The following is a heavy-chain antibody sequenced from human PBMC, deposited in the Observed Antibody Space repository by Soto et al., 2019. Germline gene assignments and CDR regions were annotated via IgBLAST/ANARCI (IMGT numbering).Heavy chain of an antibody. CDR3: ARILSFIKGYSSSSSWFDP. CDR2: IKQDGSEK. V-gene: IGHV3-7*05. Sequence: EVQLVESGGGLVQPGGSLRLSCAASGFTFSSYWMSWVRQAPGKGLEWVANIKQDGSEKYYVDSVKGRFTISRDNAKNSLSLQMDRLSAEDTAVYYCARILSFIKGYSSSSSWFDPWGQGTLVTVSS. CDR1: GFTFSSYW. J-gene: IGHJ5*02. D-gene: IGHD6-6*01.